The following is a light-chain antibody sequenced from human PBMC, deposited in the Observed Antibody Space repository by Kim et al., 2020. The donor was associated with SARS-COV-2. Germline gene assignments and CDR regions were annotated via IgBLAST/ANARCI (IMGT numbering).Light chain of an antibody. CDR3: QQLGDSPRT. CDR2: SAS. V-gene: IGKV3-20*01. Sequence: EVVLTQSPGTLSLSPGERATLSCMASQSVSGNYLAWYQQKRGQAPRLLIYSASTRATGIPDRFSGSGSGTDFTLTINRLEPEDFAVYYCQQLGDSPRTFGQGTTVEIK. J-gene: IGKJ1*01. CDR1: QSVSGNY.